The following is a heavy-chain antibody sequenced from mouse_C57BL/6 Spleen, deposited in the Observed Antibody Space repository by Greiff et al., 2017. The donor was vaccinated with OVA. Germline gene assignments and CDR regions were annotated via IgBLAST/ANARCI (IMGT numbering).Heavy chain of an antibody. CDR1: GYTFTSYW. CDR2: IDPSDSET. Sequence: QVQLQQPGAELVRPGSSVKLSCKASGYTFTSYWMHWVKQRPIQGLEWIGNIDPSDSETHYNQKFKDKATLTVDKSSSTAYMQLSNLTSEDSAVYYCARQFHYYGSSHWYFDVWGTGTTVTVSS. V-gene: IGHV1-52*01. D-gene: IGHD1-1*01. J-gene: IGHJ1*03. CDR3: ARQFHYYGSSHWYFDV.